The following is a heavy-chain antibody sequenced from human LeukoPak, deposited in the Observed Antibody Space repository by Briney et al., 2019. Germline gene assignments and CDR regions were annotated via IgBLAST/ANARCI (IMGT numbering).Heavy chain of an antibody. CDR1: GYTFTSYD. Sequence: ASVKVSCKASGYTFTSYDINWVRQATGQGLEWMGWMNPNSGNTGYAQKFQGRVTITKDTSTNTVYMHLSSLSSDDTAVYYCARAYYESSAYRHAVYFDYWGQGTLVTVSS. CDR3: ARAYYESSAYRHAVYFDY. CDR2: MNPNSGNT. J-gene: IGHJ4*02. V-gene: IGHV1-8*03. D-gene: IGHD3-22*01.